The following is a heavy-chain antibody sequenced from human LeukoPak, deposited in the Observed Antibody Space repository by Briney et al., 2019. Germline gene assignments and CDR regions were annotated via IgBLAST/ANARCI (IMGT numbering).Heavy chain of an antibody. CDR3: ARERGSPGMDYGMDV. CDR1: GFIFSDYY. J-gene: IGHJ6*02. CDR2: ISNKGSSSTT. D-gene: IGHD1-14*01. V-gene: IGHV3-11*01. Sequence: GGSLRLSCAASGFIFSDYYMGWVRQAPGKGLEWVSYISNKGSSSTTYYADSVKGRFTISRDNSKNTLYLQMNSLRAEDTAVYYCARERGSPGMDYGMDVWGQGTTVTVSS.